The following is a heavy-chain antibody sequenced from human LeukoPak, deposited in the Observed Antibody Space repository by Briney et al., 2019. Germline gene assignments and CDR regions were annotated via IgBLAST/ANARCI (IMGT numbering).Heavy chain of an antibody. Sequence: GGSLRLSCAASGFTFSGYWVHCVRQAPGKGLVWVSRINSGGYSTTYADSVKGRFTISRDNAKNTLYLQMNSLRADDTAVYYCSRGEAYGSHGYWGQGTLVTVSS. J-gene: IGHJ4*02. CDR1: GFTFSGYW. CDR3: SRGEAYGSHGY. V-gene: IGHV3-74*01. D-gene: IGHD6-19*01. CDR2: INSGGYST.